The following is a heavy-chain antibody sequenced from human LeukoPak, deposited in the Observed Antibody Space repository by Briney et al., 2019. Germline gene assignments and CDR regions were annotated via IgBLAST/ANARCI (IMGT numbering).Heavy chain of an antibody. J-gene: IGHJ4*02. V-gene: IGHV5-51*01. CDR1: GYSFTSYW. CDR2: IYPGDADT. CDR3: EDGIRDSSGWTFDY. Sequence: GESLKISCKGSGYSFTSYWIGWVRQMPGKGLEWMGIIYPGDADTRYSPSFQGQVTISADKSISTAYLQWSSLKASDTSIYHAEDGIRDSSGWTFDYWGQGTLVTVSS. D-gene: IGHD6-19*01.